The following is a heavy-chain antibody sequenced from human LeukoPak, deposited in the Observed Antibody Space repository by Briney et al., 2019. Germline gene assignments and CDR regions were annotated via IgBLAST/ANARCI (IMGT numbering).Heavy chain of an antibody. J-gene: IGHJ6*03. CDR1: GGTFSSYA. Sequence: SVKVSCKASGGTFSSYAISWVRQAPGQGLEWMGGIIPIFGTANYAQKFQGRVTITADESTSTAYMELSRLRSDDTAVYYCARATYDFWSGSYYYYYYYMDVWGKGTTVTVSS. V-gene: IGHV1-69*13. CDR3: ARATYDFWSGSYYYYYYYMDV. D-gene: IGHD3-3*01. CDR2: IIPIFGTA.